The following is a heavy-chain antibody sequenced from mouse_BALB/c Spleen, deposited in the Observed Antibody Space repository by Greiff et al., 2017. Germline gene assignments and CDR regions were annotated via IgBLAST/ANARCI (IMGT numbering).Heavy chain of an antibody. CDR2: ISDGGSYT. J-gene: IGHJ3*01. Sequence: EVKLQESGGGLVKPGGSLKLSCAASGFTFSDYYMYWVRQTPEKRLEWVATISDGGSYTYYPDSVKGRFTISRDNAKNNLYLQMSSLKSEDTAMYYCARDRDFTTAAYWGQGTLVTVSA. CDR3: ARDRDFTTAAY. V-gene: IGHV5-4*02. D-gene: IGHD1-2*01. CDR1: GFTFSDYY.